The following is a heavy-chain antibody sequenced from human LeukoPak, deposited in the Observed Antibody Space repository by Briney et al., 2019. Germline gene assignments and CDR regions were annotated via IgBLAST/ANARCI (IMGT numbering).Heavy chain of an antibody. V-gene: IGHV4-59*12. J-gene: IGHJ4*02. CDR1: GGSISSYY. D-gene: IGHD3-10*01. CDR3: ARGLNRGSMVRGVPGY. CDR2: IYYSGST. Sequence: SETLSLTCTVSGGSISSYYWSWIRQPPGKGLEWIGYIYYSGSTNYNPSLKSRVTISVDTSKNQFSLKLSSVTAADTAVYYCARGLNRGSMVRGVPGYWGQGTLVTVSS.